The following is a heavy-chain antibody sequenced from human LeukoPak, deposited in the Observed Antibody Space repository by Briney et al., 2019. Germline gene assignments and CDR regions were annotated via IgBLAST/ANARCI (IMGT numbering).Heavy chain of an antibody. CDR2: IRSKAYGGTT. Sequence: GGSLRLSCTAPGFTFGDYAMSWVRQAPGKGLEWVGFIRSKAYGGTTEYAASVKGRFTISRDDSKSIAYLQMNSLKTEDTAVYYCTRDSGRAGAYKYYDYVWGIEPYYYGMDVWGQGTTVTVSS. D-gene: IGHD3-16*01. V-gene: IGHV3-49*04. CDR3: TRDSGRAGAYKYYDYVWGIEPYYYGMDV. CDR1: GFTFGDYA. J-gene: IGHJ6*02.